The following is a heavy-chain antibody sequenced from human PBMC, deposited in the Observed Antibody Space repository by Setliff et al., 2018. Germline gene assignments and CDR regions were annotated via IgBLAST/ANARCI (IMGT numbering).Heavy chain of an antibody. CDR3: ARDHVYGSQYYYYYYGMDV. CDR1: GFTFSDYY. CDR2: ITSSGNTI. D-gene: IGHD3-10*01. J-gene: IGHJ6*02. Sequence: GGSLRLSCAASGFTFSDYYMSWIRQAPGKGLEWVSYITSSGNTIYYADSVKGRFTISRDSAKNELYLQMNSLRAEDTAVYYCARDHVYGSQYYYYYYGMDVWGQGTTVTVSS. V-gene: IGHV3-11*04.